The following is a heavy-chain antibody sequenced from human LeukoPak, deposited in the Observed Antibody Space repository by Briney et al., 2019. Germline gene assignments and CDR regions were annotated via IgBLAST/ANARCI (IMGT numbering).Heavy chain of an antibody. Sequence: GASVKVSCKASGYTFTGYYMHWVRQAPGQGLEWMGWINPNSGGTNYAQKFQGRVTMTRDTSISTAYMELSRLRSDDTAVYYCARSARAYDSSGSGAFDIWGQGTMVTVSS. V-gene: IGHV1-2*02. D-gene: IGHD3-22*01. CDR2: INPNSGGT. J-gene: IGHJ3*02. CDR3: ARSARAYDSSGSGAFDI. CDR1: GYTFTGYY.